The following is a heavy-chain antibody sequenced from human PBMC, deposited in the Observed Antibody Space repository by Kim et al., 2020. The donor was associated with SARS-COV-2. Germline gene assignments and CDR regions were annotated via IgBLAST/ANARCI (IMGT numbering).Heavy chain of an antibody. CDR2: GDT. D-gene: IGHD3-16*01. J-gene: IGHJ4*02. Sequence: GDTHYADSVKGRFAISRDDSKNLVYLQMNSLRVEDTGMYFCAREAFYYFDSWGQGTLVSVSS. V-gene: IGHV3-53*01. CDR3: AREAFYYFDS.